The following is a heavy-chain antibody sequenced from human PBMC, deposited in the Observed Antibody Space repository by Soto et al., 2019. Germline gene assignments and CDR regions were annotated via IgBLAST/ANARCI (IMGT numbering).Heavy chain of an antibody. CDR2: ISDNGGAT. Sequence: TGGSLRLSCAASGFTFNTYAFNWVRQAPGKRLEWVSAISDNGGATFYADSVKGRFTISRDNFQNTLYLQMHSLRADDTAVYYCVRIGVASNSDYWGQGILVTVSS. CDR1: GFTFNTYA. V-gene: IGHV3-23*01. J-gene: IGHJ4*02. CDR3: VRIGVASNSDY. D-gene: IGHD3-10*01.